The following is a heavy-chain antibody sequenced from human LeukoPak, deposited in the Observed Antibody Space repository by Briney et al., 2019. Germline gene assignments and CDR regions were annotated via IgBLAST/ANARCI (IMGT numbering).Heavy chain of an antibody. Sequence: GGSLRLSCAASGFTFSSYSMNWVRQAPGKGLEWVSSISSSSSYIYYADSVKGRFTISRDNAKNSLYLQMNSLRAEDTAVYYCARDSGYDSSGYHLYYFDYWGQGTLVTVSS. CDR2: ISSSSSYI. J-gene: IGHJ4*02. D-gene: IGHD3-22*01. CDR1: GFTFSSYS. CDR3: ARDSGYDSSGYHLYYFDY. V-gene: IGHV3-21*01.